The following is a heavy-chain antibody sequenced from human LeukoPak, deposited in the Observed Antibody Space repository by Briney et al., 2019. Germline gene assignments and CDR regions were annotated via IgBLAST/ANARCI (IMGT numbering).Heavy chain of an antibody. V-gene: IGHV1-69*04. J-gene: IGHJ4*02. CDR2: IIPILGIA. Sequence: ASVKVSCKASGGTFSSYAISWVRQAPGQGLEWMGRIIPILGIANYAQKFQGRVTITADKSTSTAYMELSSLRSEDTAVYYCARDQGATPGFDYWGQGTLVTVSS. CDR3: ARDQGATPGFDY. CDR1: GGTFSSYA.